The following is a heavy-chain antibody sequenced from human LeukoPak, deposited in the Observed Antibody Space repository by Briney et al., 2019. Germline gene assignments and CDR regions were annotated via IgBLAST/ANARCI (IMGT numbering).Heavy chain of an antibody. Sequence: GGSLRLSCAASGFTFSSCWMHWVRQTPGKGLVWVSRIKSDGSTIYADSVKGRFTISRDNARNTLYLQMNSLRVEDTAMYYCARAVTYFYGSVTYDWFDPWGQGTLVTVSS. CDR1: GFTFSSCW. V-gene: IGHV3-74*01. D-gene: IGHD3-10*01. CDR3: ARAVTYFYGSVTYDWFDP. J-gene: IGHJ5*02. CDR2: IKSDGST.